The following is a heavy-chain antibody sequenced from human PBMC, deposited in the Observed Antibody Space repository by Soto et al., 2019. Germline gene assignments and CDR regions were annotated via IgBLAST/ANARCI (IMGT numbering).Heavy chain of an antibody. CDR1: GFTLSSYW. Sequence: LRLSCEASGFTLSSYWMSWIRQAPGKGLEWVANTRQDGGQSYLVDSVQGRFTISRDNAKNSVYLQMNSLRAEDTAVYYCVSDGSTGWHFDSWGQGTLVTVSS. CDR2: TRQDGGQS. V-gene: IGHV3-7*01. D-gene: IGHD6-19*01. CDR3: VSDGSTGWHFDS. J-gene: IGHJ4*02.